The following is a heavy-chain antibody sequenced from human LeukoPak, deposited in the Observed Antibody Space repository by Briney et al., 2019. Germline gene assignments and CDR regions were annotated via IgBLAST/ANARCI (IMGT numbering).Heavy chain of an antibody. CDR1: GGSINSYY. J-gene: IGHJ3*01. V-gene: IGHV4-4*07. CDR3: AREDSSAFDAFDV. CDR2: IYTSGNT. Sequence: PSETLSLTCTVFGGSINSYYWSWIRQPAGKGLEWIGRIYTSGNTNYNPSLKSRVTMSVDTSKNQFSLRLSSVTAADTAVYYCAREDSSAFDAFDVWGQGTMVTVSS. D-gene: IGHD3-22*01.